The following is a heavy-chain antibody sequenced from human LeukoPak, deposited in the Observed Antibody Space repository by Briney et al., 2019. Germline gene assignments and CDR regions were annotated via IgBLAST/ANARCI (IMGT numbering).Heavy chain of an antibody. CDR3: ATVRGVDATALDELSVC. V-gene: IGHV3-53*01. J-gene: IGHJ4*02. Sequence: PGGSLRLSRAPSGFTVSSNYMGWVRQTPGKGLEWVSVIYVGGATYSADSVKGRFTISRDNSKTTLYLQMNSLRAGDTAVYYCATVRGVDATALDELSVCWGQGALVTVSS. CDR2: IYVGGAT. CDR1: GFTVSSNY. D-gene: IGHD2-8*01.